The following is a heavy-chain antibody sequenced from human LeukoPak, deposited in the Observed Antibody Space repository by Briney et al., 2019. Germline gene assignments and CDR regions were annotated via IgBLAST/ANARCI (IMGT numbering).Heavy chain of an antibody. V-gene: IGHV4-59*01. CDR3: ARTQRMGKAHYYYYGMDV. CDR1: AGSISSYY. CDR2: IYYSGST. D-gene: IGHD6-13*01. Sequence: SENLSLTCTVSAGSISSYYWSWIRQPPGKGLEWIAYIYYSGSTNYNPTLKSRVTISVDTSKNQFSLKLSSMTAADTAVYYCARTQRMGKAHYYYYGMDVWGQGTTVTVSS. J-gene: IGHJ6*02.